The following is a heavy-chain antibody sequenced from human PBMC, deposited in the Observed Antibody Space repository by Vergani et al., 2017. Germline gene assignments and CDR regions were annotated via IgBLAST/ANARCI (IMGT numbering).Heavy chain of an antibody. CDR3: ARDLGFVVVKWDPFPDY. J-gene: IGHJ4*02. D-gene: IGHD3-3*01. CDR1: GDRVSNKSAG. Sequence: QVQLHQSGPGLVKPSQTLSLTCAISGDRVSNKSAGWNWIRQSPSRGLVWLGRTYFMSKWYNDYAASVKSRMTINSDTSKNLFSLQLQSVTPEDTAVYYCARDLGFVVVKWDPFPDYWGQGTLVTVSS. CDR2: TYFMSKWYN. V-gene: IGHV6-1*01.